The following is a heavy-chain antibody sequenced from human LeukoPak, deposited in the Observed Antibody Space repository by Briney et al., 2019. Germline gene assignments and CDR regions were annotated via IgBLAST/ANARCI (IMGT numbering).Heavy chain of an antibody. D-gene: IGHD1-26*01. Sequence: PGGSLSLSCAAFGFTFSSYSMNWVRQAPGKGLEWVSYISSTSSTIYYADSVKGRFSISRDNAKESLYLQVNSLRDEDTAVYYCARVRGGSYFDYWGQGTLLTVSS. CDR1: GFTFSSYS. CDR2: ISSTSSTI. CDR3: ARVRGGSYFDY. J-gene: IGHJ4*02. V-gene: IGHV3-48*02.